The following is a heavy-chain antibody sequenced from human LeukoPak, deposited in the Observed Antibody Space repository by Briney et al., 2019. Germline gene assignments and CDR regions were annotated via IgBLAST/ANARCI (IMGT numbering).Heavy chain of an antibody. CDR1: GSTFSSYS. J-gene: IGHJ4*02. Sequence: GGSLRLSCAASGSTFSSYSMNWVRQAPGKGLEWVSSISSSSSYIYYADSVKGRFTISRDNAKNSLYLQMNSLRAEDTAVYYCARDPMITFGGVIAQYYFDYWGQGTLVTVSS. D-gene: IGHD3-16*02. CDR3: ARDPMITFGGVIAQYYFDY. V-gene: IGHV3-21*01. CDR2: ISSSSSYI.